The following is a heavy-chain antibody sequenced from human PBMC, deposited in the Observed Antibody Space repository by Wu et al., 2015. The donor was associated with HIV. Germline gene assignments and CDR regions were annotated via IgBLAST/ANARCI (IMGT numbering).Heavy chain of an antibody. CDR1: GGTFSSYA. D-gene: IGHD3-22*01. V-gene: IGHV1-69*05. CDR3: ARINVITMIVVVIRYYFDY. CDR2: IIPIFGTA. Sequence: QVQLVQSGAEVKKPGSSVKVSCKASGGTFSSYAISWVRQAPGQGLEWMGGIIPIFGTANYAQKFQGRVTITTDESTSTAYMELSSLRSEDTAVYYCARINVITMIVVVIRYYFDYVGPGNAGHRLL. J-gene: IGHJ4*02.